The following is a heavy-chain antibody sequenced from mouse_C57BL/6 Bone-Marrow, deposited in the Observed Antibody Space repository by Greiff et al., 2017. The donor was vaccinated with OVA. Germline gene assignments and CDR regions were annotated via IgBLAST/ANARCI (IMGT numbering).Heavy chain of an antibody. J-gene: IGHJ2*01. V-gene: IGHV5-16*01. Sequence: EVKVVESEGGLVQPGSSMKLSCTASGFTFSDYYMAWVRQVPEKGLDWVANINYDGSSTYYLDSLKSRFIISRDNAKNILYLQMSSLKSEDTATYYCARGFYYGNSHYFDYWGQGTTLTVSS. CDR3: ARGFYYGNSHYFDY. D-gene: IGHD2-1*01. CDR2: INYDGSST. CDR1: GFTFSDYY.